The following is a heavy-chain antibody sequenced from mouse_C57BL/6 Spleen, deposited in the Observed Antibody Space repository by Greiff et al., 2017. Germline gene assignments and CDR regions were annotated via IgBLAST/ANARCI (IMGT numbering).Heavy chain of an antibody. D-gene: IGHD2-4*01. CDR3: ARRGDYDY. J-gene: IGHJ2*01. Sequence: EVQRVESGGDLVKPGGSLKLSCAASGFTFSSYGMSWVRQTPDKRLEWVATISRGGSYTYYPDRVKGRSTITRDNAKNTLYLQMSSLKSEDTAMYYCARRGDYDYWGQGTTVTVSS. CDR2: ISRGGSYT. CDR1: GFTFSSYG. V-gene: IGHV5-6*01.